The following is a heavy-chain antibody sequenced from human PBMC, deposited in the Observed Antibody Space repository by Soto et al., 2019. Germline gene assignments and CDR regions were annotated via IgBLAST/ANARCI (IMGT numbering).Heavy chain of an antibody. CDR3: ARAGPSYVLLWFGEGDP. D-gene: IGHD3-10*01. V-gene: IGHV1-18*01. CDR1: GYTFTSYG. J-gene: IGHJ5*02. CDR2: ISAYNGNT. Sequence: ASVKVSCKASGYTFTSYGISWVRQAPGQGLEWMGWISAYNGNTNYAQKLQGRVTMTTDTSTSTAYMELRSLRSDDTAVYYCARAGPSYVLLWFGEGDPWGQGTLVTVSS.